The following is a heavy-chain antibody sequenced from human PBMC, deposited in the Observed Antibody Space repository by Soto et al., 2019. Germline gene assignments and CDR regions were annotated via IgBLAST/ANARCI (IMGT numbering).Heavy chain of an antibody. Sequence: ASVKVSCKASGYTFTSYGISWVPQAPGQGLEWMGWISAYNGNTYYAQKLQGWVTMTRDTSISTAYMELSRLRSDDTAVYYCARDGDSTYGMDVWGQGTPVTVSS. CDR2: ISAYNGNT. CDR1: GYTFTSYG. D-gene: IGHD6-13*01. J-gene: IGHJ6*02. V-gene: IGHV1-18*01. CDR3: ARDGDSTYGMDV.